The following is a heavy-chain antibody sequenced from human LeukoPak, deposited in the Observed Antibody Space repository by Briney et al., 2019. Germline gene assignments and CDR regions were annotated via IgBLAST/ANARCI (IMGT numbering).Heavy chain of an antibody. D-gene: IGHD6-13*01. CDR2: IYHSGST. J-gene: IGHJ4*02. V-gene: IGHV4-39*07. Sequence: PSETLSLTCTVSGGSISSSSYYWGWIRQPPGKGLEWIGSIYHSGSTNYNPSLKSRVTISVDKSKNQFSLKLSSVTAADTAVYYCATRKQLAASIDYWGQGTLVTVSS. CDR3: ATRKQLAASIDY. CDR1: GGSISSSSYY.